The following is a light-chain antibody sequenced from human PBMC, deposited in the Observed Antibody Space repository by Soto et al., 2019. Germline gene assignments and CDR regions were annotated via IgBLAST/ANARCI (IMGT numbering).Light chain of an antibody. J-gene: IGKJ1*01. V-gene: IGKV3D-15*01. CDR3: QLYSNWPPWT. CDR2: GAS. Sequence: IVMTQSPATLSVSPGQRATLSCRASQSVSTNSAWYQQKPGQAPRLLIYGASTRATGIPARFSGSGSGTEFTLTISGLQSDDFAVYYCQLYSNWPPWTFGQGTRVDFK. CDR1: QSVSTN.